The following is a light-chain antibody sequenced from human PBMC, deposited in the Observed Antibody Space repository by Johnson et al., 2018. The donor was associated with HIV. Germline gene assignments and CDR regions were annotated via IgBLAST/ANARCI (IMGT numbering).Light chain of an antibody. J-gene: IGLJ1*01. CDR1: SSNIGNNY. CDR3: GTWASSLSAGV. Sequence: QSVLTQPPSVSAAPGQKVTISCSGSSSNIGNNYVSWYQQLPGTAPKLLIYENNKRPSGIPDRFSGSNSGTSATLGITGLQTGDEADYYCGTWASSLSAGVFGTGTKVTVL. V-gene: IGLV1-51*02. CDR2: ENN.